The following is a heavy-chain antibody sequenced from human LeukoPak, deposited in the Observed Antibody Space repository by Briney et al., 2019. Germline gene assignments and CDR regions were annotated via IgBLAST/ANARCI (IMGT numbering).Heavy chain of an antibody. D-gene: IGHD1-7*01. J-gene: IGHJ4*02. CDR1: GGSINSRNNS. CDR3: ARRNYPYYFGY. Sequence: SETLSLTCTVSGGSINSRNNSWGWIRQPPGKGLEWIAIISDTGTTYYSPSLKSRLTISVDTSKNQFSLTLSSVTAADTAVYYCARRNYPYYFGYWGQGTLVTVS. V-gene: IGHV4-39*01. CDR2: ISDTGTT.